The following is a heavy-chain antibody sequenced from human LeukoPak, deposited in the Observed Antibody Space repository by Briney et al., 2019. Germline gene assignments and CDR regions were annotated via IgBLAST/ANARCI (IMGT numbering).Heavy chain of an antibody. CDR3: VKRVAGSRGYDY. CDR2: ISTDGGGT. V-gene: IGHV3-64D*06. CDR1: GFTFSNCA. D-gene: IGHD3-22*01. J-gene: IGHJ4*02. Sequence: GGSLRLSCSASGFTFSNCAMHWVRQAPGKGLEYVSAISTDGGGTYYADSVKGRFTISRDNSKDTLFLQMSSLRPEDTAVYYCVKRVAGSRGYDYWGQGTLVTVSS.